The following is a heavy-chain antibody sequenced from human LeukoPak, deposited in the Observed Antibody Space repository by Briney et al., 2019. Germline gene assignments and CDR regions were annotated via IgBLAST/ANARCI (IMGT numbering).Heavy chain of an antibody. CDR1: GFTFSSYG. Sequence: PGGSLRLSCAASGFTFSSYGMHWVRQAPGKGLEWVAVISYHGTNKYYADSVKGRFTISRDNSKNTLYLQMNSLRAEDTAVYYCGKYSDYGDYLGWFDPWGQGTLVTVSS. D-gene: IGHD4-17*01. CDR3: GKYSDYGDYLGWFDP. CDR2: ISYHGTNK. J-gene: IGHJ5*02. V-gene: IGHV3-30*18.